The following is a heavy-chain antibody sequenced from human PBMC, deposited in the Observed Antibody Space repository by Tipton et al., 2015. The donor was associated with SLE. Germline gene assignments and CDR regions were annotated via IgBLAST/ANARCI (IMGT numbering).Heavy chain of an antibody. D-gene: IGHD6-13*01. CDR1: GGSFSGYY. V-gene: IGHV4-34*01. CDR2: INHSGST. CDR3: ARRKAARGRYWYFDL. Sequence: LRLSCAVYGGSFSGYYWSWIRQPPGKGLEWIGEINHSGSTNYNPSLKSRVTISVDTSKNQFSLKLSSVTAADTAVYYCARRKAARGRYWYFDLWGRGTLVTVSS. J-gene: IGHJ2*01.